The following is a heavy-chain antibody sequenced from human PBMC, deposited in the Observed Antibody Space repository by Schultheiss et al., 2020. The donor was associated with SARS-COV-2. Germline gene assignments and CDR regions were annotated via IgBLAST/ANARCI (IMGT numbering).Heavy chain of an antibody. J-gene: IGHJ4*02. CDR3: ARDGREEYCGGDCYSGFDY. Sequence: ASVKVSCKASGGTFSSYAISWVRQAPGQGLEWMGWISAYNGNTNYAQKLQGRVTMTTDTSTSTAYMELRSLRSDDTAVYYCARDGREEYCGGDCYSGFDYWGQGTLVTVSS. V-gene: IGHV1-18*01. CDR2: ISAYNGNT. CDR1: GGTFSSYA. D-gene: IGHD2-21*02.